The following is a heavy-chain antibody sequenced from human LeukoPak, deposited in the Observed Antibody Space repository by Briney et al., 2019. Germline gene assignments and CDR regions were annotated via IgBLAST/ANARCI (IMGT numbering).Heavy chain of an antibody. CDR2: IYYSGNT. D-gene: IGHD2-2*01. CDR1: GGSVSSTSYH. Sequence: PSETLSLTCTVSGGSVSSTSYHWAWIRQPPGKGLEWIGNIYYSGNTYYNPSLKSRVTISVDTSKNQFSLKLSSVTAADTAVYYCAREFCCSSTSCPDPDYYYYYGMDVWGQGTTVTVSS. CDR3: AREFCCSSTSCPDPDYYYYYGMDV. V-gene: IGHV4-39*02. J-gene: IGHJ6*02.